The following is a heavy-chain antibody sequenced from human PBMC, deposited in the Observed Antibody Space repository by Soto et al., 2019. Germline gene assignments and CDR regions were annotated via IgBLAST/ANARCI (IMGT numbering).Heavy chain of an antibody. CDR2: INHSGST. CDR1: GGSISSSSYY. D-gene: IGHD2-15*01. J-gene: IGHJ4*02. Sequence: SGTMSLTCTVSGGSISSSSYYWGWNRQQSRKGLEWIGHINHSGSTYYTPSLKSRVTISVDTSKNQFSLKLSSVTAADTALYYCARLYCSGGSCYLQYWGQGTLVTVSS. CDR3: ARLYCSGGSCYLQY. V-gene: IGHV4-39*01.